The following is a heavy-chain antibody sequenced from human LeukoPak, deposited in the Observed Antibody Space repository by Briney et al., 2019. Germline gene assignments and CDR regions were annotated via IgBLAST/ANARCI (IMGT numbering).Heavy chain of an antibody. CDR3: ARGGVLRRAPIDY. Sequence: LXLSXAASGFTFSDYYMSWIRQAPGKXLEWVSYISSSGSTIYYADSVKGRFTISRDNAKNSLYLQMNSLRAEDTAVYYCARGGVLRRAPIDYWGQGTLVTVSS. V-gene: IGHV3-11*01. CDR1: GFTFSDYY. CDR2: ISSSGSTI. D-gene: IGHD2/OR15-2a*01. J-gene: IGHJ4*02.